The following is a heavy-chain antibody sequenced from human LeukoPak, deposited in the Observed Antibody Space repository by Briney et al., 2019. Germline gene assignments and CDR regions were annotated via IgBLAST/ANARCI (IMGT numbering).Heavy chain of an antibody. D-gene: IGHD2-2*01. CDR2: IYYSGST. V-gene: IGHV4-59*01. CDR1: GGSISSYY. J-gene: IGHJ6*03. Sequence: PSETLSLTCTVSGGSISSYYWSWIRQPPGKGLEWIGYIYYSGSTNYNPSLKSRVTISVDTSKNQFSLKLSSVTAADTAVYYCARGGSYCSSTSCFFRRYYYYMDVWGKGTTVTISS. CDR3: ARGGSYCSSTSCFFRRYYYYMDV.